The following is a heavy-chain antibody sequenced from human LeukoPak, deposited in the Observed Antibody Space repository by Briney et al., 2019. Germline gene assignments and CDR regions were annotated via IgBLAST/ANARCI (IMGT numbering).Heavy chain of an antibody. CDR2: ISSSGSTI. J-gene: IGHJ4*02. CDR1: GFTLSSYN. V-gene: IGHV3-48*04. CDR3: ARDGTEPAHVDIVATIGGFDY. D-gene: IGHD5-12*01. Sequence: GGSLRLSCAASGFTLSSYNMNWVRQAPGKGLEWVSYISSSGSTIYYADSVKGRFTIYRDNAKNSLYLQMNSLRAEDTAVYYCARDGTEPAHVDIVATIGGFDYWGQGTLVTVSS.